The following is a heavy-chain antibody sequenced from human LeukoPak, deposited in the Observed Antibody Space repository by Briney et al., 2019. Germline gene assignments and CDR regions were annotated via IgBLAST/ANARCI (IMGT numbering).Heavy chain of an antibody. D-gene: IGHD4-17*01. CDR3: APWDDDYGDLYFDY. CDR2: IYYSGST. CDR1: GGSINNNSYS. J-gene: IGHJ4*02. V-gene: IGHV4-30-4*07. Sequence: PSQTLSLTCAVSGGSINNNSYSWSWIRQPPGEGLEWIGYIYYSGSTYYNPSLKSRVTISVDTSKNQFSLKLSSVTAADTAVYYCAPWDDDYGDLYFDYWGQGTLVTVSS.